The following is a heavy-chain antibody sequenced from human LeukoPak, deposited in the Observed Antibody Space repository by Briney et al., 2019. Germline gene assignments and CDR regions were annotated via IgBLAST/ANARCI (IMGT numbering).Heavy chain of an antibody. Sequence: PGGSLRLSCAASGFTFSSHGMHWVRQAPGKGLEWVAIISYDGSNKFYADSVKGRFTISRDNSKNTLYLQMNSLTAEDTAVYYCAKDVGMTAIRGFDYRGQGTLAIVSS. D-gene: IGHD2-21*02. CDR1: GFTFSSHG. CDR3: AKDVGMTAIRGFDY. CDR2: ISYDGSNK. J-gene: IGHJ4*02. V-gene: IGHV3-30*18.